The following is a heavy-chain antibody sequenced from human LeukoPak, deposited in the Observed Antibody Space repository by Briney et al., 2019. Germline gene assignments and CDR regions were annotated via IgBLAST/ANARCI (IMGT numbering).Heavy chain of an antibody. D-gene: IGHD6-13*01. Sequence: ASVKVSCKASGYTFTSYGISWVRQAPGQGLEWMGWISAYNGNTNYAQKLQGRVTITADESTSTAYMELSSLRSEDTAVYYCARDLVDSSSWYPYYYYYYGMDVWGQGTTVTVSS. J-gene: IGHJ6*02. V-gene: IGHV1-18*01. CDR2: ISAYNGNT. CDR1: GYTFTSYG. CDR3: ARDLVDSSSWYPYYYYYYGMDV.